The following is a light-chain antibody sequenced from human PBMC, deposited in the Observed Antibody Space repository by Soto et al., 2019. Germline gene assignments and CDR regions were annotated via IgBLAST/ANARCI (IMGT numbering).Light chain of an antibody. CDR3: AAWDDSLSGQV. CDR1: SSNIGSNY. J-gene: IGLJ2*01. CDR2: RNN. V-gene: IGLV1-47*01. Sequence: QSVLTQPPSASGTPGQRVTISCSGSSSNIGSNYVYWYQQLPGTAPQLLIYRNNHRPSGVPDRFSGSKSGTSASLAISGLRSADEADYYCAAWDDSLSGQVFGGGTKLTVL.